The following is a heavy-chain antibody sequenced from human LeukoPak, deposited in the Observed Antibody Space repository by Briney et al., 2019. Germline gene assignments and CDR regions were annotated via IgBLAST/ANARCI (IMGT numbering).Heavy chain of an antibody. CDR1: GDSVSSKSAA. D-gene: IGHD6-19*01. CDR2: TYYRSKWSS. CDR3: ARGRLYGGRYRWDYFDY. V-gene: IGHV6-1*01. Sequence: SQTLSLTCAISGDSVSSKSAAWNWIRQSPSRGLEWLGKTYYRSKWSSGYAESVKSRITINPDTSKNQFSLQLRSVTPEDTAVYYCARGRLYGGRYRWDYFDYWGQGTLVTVSS. J-gene: IGHJ4*02.